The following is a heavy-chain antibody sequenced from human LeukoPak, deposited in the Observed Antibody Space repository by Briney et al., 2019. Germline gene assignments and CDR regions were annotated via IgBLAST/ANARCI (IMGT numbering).Heavy chain of an antibody. CDR1: GFTFSSYA. CDR2: ISGSGGST. Sequence: GGSLRLSCAASGFTFSSYAMSWVRQAPGKGLEWVSAISGSGGSTYYADSVKGRFTISRDNSKNTLYLLMNSLRAEDTAVYYCAKDADCTNGVCYTGPFFDYWGQGTLVTVSS. CDR3: AKDADCTNGVCYTGPFFDY. J-gene: IGHJ4*02. V-gene: IGHV3-23*01. D-gene: IGHD2-8*01.